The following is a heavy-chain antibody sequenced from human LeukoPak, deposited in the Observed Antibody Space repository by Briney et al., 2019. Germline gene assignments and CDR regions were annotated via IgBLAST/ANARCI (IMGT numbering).Heavy chain of an antibody. CDR3: ARGGLRVVVVVPAATRGNWFDP. J-gene: IGHJ5*02. V-gene: IGHV1-3*01. CDR2: INAGNGNT. CDR1: GYTFTSYA. D-gene: IGHD2-2*01. Sequence: ASVKVSCKASGYTFTSYAMHWVRQAPGQRLEWMGWINAGNGNTKYSQKFQGRVTITRDTPASTAYMELSSLRSEDTAVYYCARGGLRVVVVVPAATRGNWFDPWGQGTLVTVSS.